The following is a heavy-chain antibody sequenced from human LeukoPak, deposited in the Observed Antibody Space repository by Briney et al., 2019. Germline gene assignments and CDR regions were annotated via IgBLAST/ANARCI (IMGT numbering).Heavy chain of an antibody. CDR1: VGPISIHY. J-gene: IGHJ6*03. CDR2: IYHSGTT. V-gene: IGHV4-59*11. Sequence: SDTVSLTCTFSVGPISIHYWSWIRQPTGKAREWIGQIYHSGTTNYNPSLKSRVTISVDTSKNQFSLKLTSVTAADPAVYYCARAYDDDYYYYMDVWGKGTTVTVSS. D-gene: IGHD3-3*01. CDR3: ARAYDDDYYYYMDV.